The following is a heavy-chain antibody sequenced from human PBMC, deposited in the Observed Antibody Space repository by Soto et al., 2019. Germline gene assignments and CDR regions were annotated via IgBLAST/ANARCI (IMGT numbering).Heavy chain of an antibody. J-gene: IGHJ4*02. CDR2: VNAGSGST. Sequence: QVQLVQSGAEVKKPGASVKVSCRASGYTFTTYAGHWVRQAPGQRLEWMGWVNAGSGSTRYSQKFKGRVTITRDTSASTAFMELSSLTSEDTAIYYCARGTGCYVYWGQGTLVTVSS. CDR1: GYTFTTYA. V-gene: IGHV1-3*01. CDR3: ARGTGCYVY. D-gene: IGHD3-16*01.